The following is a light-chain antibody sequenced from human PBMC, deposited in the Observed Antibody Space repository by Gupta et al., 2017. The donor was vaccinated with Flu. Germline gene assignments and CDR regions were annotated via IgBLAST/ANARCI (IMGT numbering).Light chain of an antibody. V-gene: IGKV1-5*03. CDR2: KAS. CDR3: QQYNTYSQWT. CDR1: QSISTW. J-gene: IGKJ1*01. Sequence: STLSASVGDRVTITCRASQSISTWWAWYQQRPGTAPKLLIYKASSLKSGVPSRFSGSGSETEFTLTISSLQPDDFATYYCQQYNTYSQWTFGQGTKVEIK.